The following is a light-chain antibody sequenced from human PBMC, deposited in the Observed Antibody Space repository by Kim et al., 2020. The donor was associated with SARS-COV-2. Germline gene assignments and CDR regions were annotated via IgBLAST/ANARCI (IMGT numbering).Light chain of an antibody. Sequence: SVGDRVRITGRASESGRNWLAWYQQKPGRPPRLLVYQASNLHSGVPSRFSGSGSGTEFTLTISSLQPDDFATYYCQQFNRVSPWTFGQGTKVDIK. V-gene: IGKV1-5*03. CDR1: ESGRNW. CDR2: QAS. J-gene: IGKJ1*01. CDR3: QQFNRVSPWT.